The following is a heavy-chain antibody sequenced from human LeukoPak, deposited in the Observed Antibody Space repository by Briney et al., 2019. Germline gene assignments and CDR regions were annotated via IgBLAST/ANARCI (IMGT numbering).Heavy chain of an antibody. D-gene: IGHD6-19*01. CDR1: GFTFSSHG. V-gene: IGHV3-33*01. CDR2: IWYDGSNK. CDR3: PRKAVTGSGPAHFDY. J-gene: IGHJ4*02. Sequence: GGSLRLSCAASGFTFSSHGMHWVRQAPGKGLEWVAVIWYDGSNKYYADSVKGRFTISRDNSKNTLYLQMNSLGDEDTAVYYCPRKAVTGSGPAHFDYWGQGTLVTVSS.